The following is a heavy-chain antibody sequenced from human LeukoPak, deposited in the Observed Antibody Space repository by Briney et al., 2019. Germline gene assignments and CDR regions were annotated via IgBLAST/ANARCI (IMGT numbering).Heavy chain of an antibody. CDR2: INHSGST. J-gene: IGHJ5*02. D-gene: IGHD3-10*01. CDR1: GGSFSGYY. Sequence: SETLSLTCAVYGGSFSGYYWGWIRQPPGKGLEWIGEINHSGSTNYNPSLKSRVTISVDTSKNQFSLKLSSVTAADTAVYYCARGPYYYGSGSYYRYWFDPWGQGTLVTVSS. V-gene: IGHV4-34*01. CDR3: ARGPYYYGSGSYYRYWFDP.